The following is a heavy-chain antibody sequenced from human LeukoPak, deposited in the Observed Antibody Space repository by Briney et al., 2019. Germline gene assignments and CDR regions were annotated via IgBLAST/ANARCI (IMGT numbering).Heavy chain of an antibody. D-gene: IGHD6-13*01. CDR1: GFTFSNYW. J-gene: IGHJ4*02. CDR2: IKQDRSEK. CDR3: SRDMAYSTFDY. V-gene: IGHV3-7*01. Sequence: GGSLRLSCAASGFTFSNYWMSWVRQAPGKGLEWVANIKQDRSEKNYVDSVKGRFTISRDNSKNSLYLQMDSLRAEDTAVYFCSRDMAYSTFDYWGQGTLVTVSS.